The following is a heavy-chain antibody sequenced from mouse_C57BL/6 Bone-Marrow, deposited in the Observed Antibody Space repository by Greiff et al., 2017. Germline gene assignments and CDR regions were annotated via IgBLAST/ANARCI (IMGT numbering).Heavy chain of an antibody. CDR3: AKLNYGSSYASFAY. J-gene: IGHJ3*01. CDR2: INPGSGGT. CDR1: GYAFTNYL. V-gene: IGHV1-54*01. Sequence: VQLQQSGAELVRPGTSVKVSCKASGYAFTNYLIEWVKQGPGQGLEWIGVINPGSGGTNYNEKFKGKATLTADKSSSTAYMQLSSLTSEDSAVYFCAKLNYGSSYASFAYWGQGTLVTVSA. D-gene: IGHD1-1*01.